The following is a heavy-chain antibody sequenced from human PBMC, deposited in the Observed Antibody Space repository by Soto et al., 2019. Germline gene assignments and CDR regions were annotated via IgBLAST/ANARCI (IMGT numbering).Heavy chain of an antibody. CDR3: ARVHRTTVNWGYGMDV. CDR2: ISAYNGNT. J-gene: IGHJ6*02. D-gene: IGHD4-17*01. V-gene: IGHV1-18*01. CDR1: GYTFTSYG. Sequence: QVQLVQSGAEVKKPGASVKVSCKASGYTFTSYGISWVQQAPGQGLEWMGWISAYNGNTNYAQKLQGRVTMTTDTSTSTAYMELRSLRSDDTAVYYCARVHRTTVNWGYGMDVWGQGTTVTVSS.